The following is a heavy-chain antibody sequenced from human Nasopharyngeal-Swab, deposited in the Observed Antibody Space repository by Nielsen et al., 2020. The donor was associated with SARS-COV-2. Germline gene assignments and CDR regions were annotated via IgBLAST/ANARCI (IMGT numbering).Heavy chain of an antibody. Sequence: GGSLRLSCKGSGSTFTSYWIGGVRQMPGKGLEWLGIIYPGDSDTRYSPSFQGQVTLSADKSISTAYLQWSSLKASDTAMYYCARPLKQWLGGDAFDIWGQGTMVTVSS. J-gene: IGHJ3*02. CDR3: ARPLKQWLGGDAFDI. V-gene: IGHV5-51*01. CDR1: GSTFTSYW. CDR2: IYPGDSDT. D-gene: IGHD6-19*01.